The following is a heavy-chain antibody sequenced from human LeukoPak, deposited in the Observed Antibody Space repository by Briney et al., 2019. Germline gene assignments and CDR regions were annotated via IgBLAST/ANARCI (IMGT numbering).Heavy chain of an antibody. Sequence: PGGSLRLSCAASGFTFDDYGMSWVRQAPGKGLEWVSGINWNGGSTGYADSVKGRFTISRDNAKNSLYLQMNSLRAEDTALYYCARSQYCEFWSGYYLGGYGMDVWGQGTTVTVSS. CDR3: ARSQYCEFWSGYYLGGYGMDV. CDR2: INWNGGST. J-gene: IGHJ6*02. D-gene: IGHD3-3*01. V-gene: IGHV3-20*04. CDR1: GFTFDDYG.